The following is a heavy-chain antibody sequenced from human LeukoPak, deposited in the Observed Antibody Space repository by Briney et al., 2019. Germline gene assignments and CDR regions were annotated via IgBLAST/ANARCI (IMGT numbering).Heavy chain of an antibody. V-gene: IGHV3-30*02. D-gene: IGHD3-10*01. CDR1: GFTFSSYG. Sequence: GGSLRLSCAASGFTFSSYGMHWVRQAPDKGLEWVASIRYDGSKRSLADSVKGRFTISRDNTKNMLYLQMNSLRPEDTAVYYCAKGEKQLTFIRGYTFNIWGQGKMVTVSS. J-gene: IGHJ3*02. CDR3: AKGEKQLTFIRGYTFNI. CDR2: IRYDGSKR.